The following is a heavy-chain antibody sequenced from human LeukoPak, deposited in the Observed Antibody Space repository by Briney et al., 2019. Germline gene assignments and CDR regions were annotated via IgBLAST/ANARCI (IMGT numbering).Heavy chain of an antibody. CDR2: ISSSSTYI. Sequence: PGGPLRLSCAASGFTFSSYTMNWVRQAPGKGLEWVSSISSSSTYIYYADSVKGRFTISRDNAKNSVYLQMNSLRADDTAVYYCARDRVGGQGTLVTVSS. CDR1: GFTFSSYT. J-gene: IGHJ4*02. CDR3: ARDRV. V-gene: IGHV3-21*01.